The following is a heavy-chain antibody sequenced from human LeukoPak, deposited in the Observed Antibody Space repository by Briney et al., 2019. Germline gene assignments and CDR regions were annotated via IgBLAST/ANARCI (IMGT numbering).Heavy chain of an antibody. CDR3: ARSSRTSWYSDY. J-gene: IGHJ4*02. CDR1: GFTFSNYS. D-gene: IGHD6-13*01. CDR2: ISSSSYI. Sequence: GGSLRLSCAASGFTFSNYSMNWVRQAPGKGLEWVSSISSSSYIYYADTVKGRFAISRDNARNSLYLQMNSLRVEDTAVYYCARSSRTSWYSDYWGQGTLVTVSS. V-gene: IGHV3-21*01.